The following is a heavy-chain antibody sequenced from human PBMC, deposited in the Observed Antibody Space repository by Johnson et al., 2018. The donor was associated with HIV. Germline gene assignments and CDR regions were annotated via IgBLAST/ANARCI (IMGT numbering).Heavy chain of an antibody. Sequence: QVQLVESGGGVVQPGRSLRLSCAASGFIFSAYAMHWVRQAPGKGLEWVALTSFDENYIYYADSVQGRFTISRDNSKNTLYLQMNNLGAEDTAVYYCARDNMLWELHGFDIWGQGTMVTVSA. V-gene: IGHV3-30-3*01. J-gene: IGHJ3*02. CDR1: GFIFSAYA. D-gene: IGHD3-10*02. CDR2: TSFDENYI. CDR3: ARDNMLWELHGFDI.